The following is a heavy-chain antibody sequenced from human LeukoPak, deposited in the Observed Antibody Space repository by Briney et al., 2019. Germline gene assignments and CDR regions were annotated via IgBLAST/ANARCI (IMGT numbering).Heavy chain of an antibody. CDR3: ASWPGGWYGEDS. D-gene: IGHD6-19*01. CDR1: GLTVSSNF. J-gene: IGHJ4*02. Sequence: GGSLRLSCAATGLTVSSNFMSWVRQAPGKGLEWVSVIYGGGSTYYADSVKGRFTISRDTPKNTLYLQMNSLRVEDTAVYYCASWPGGWYGEDSWGQGTLVTVSS. V-gene: IGHV3-53*01. CDR2: IYGGGST.